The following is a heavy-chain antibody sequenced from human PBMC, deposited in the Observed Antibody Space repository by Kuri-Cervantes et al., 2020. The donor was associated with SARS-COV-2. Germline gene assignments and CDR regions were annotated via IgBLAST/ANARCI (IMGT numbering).Heavy chain of an antibody. D-gene: IGHD3-22*01. CDR3: AKLQPFHSGYDDY. V-gene: IGHV3-30*18. J-gene: IGHJ4*02. CDR1: GFTFSSYG. Sequence: GESLKISCAASGFTFSSYGMHWVRQAPGKGLEWVAVISYDGSNKYYAGSVKGRFTISRDNSKNTLYLQMNSLRAEDTAVYYCAKLQPFHSGYDDYWGQGTLVTVSS. CDR2: ISYDGSNK.